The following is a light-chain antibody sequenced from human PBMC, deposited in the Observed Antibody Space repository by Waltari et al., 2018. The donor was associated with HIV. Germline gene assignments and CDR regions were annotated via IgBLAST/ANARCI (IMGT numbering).Light chain of an antibody. J-gene: IGLJ2*01. V-gene: IGLV1-44*01. CDR2: SNI. Sequence: QSVLTQPPSASGTPGQRVTISCSGSRSNIGTNTVNWYQQLPGTAPKALFYSNIQRPSGVPDRFSGSKSGTSASLAISGLQSEDEADYYCATWDDSLNGHVIFGGGTKLTVL. CDR3: ATWDDSLNGHVI. CDR1: RSNIGTNT.